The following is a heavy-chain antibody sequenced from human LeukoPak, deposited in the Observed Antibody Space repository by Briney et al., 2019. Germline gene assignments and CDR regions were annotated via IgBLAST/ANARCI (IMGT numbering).Heavy chain of an antibody. D-gene: IGHD3-22*01. J-gene: IGHJ4*02. CDR1: GFTFSSYW. Sequence: GGSLRLSCAVSGFTFSSYWMHWVRHAPGKGLVWVSRINSDGSTTSCADSVKGRFTISRDNAKNTLYLQVNSLRAEDTAVYYCARGPSFYDSSAYIYWGQGTLVTVSS. V-gene: IGHV3-74*01. CDR2: INSDGSTT. CDR3: ARGPSFYDSSAYIY.